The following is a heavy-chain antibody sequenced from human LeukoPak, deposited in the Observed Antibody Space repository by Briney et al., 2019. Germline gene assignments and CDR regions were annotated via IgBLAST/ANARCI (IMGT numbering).Heavy chain of an antibody. CDR3: VRAYYDFWSGPTPYYYYMDV. V-gene: IGHV1-18*01. Sequence: ASVKVSCKASGYTFTSYGISWVRQAPGQGLEWMGWISAYNGNTNYAQKLQGRVTMTTDTSTSTAYMELRSLRSDDTAVYYCVRAYYDFWSGPTPYYYYMDVWGKGTTVTVSS. CDR2: ISAYNGNT. CDR1: GYTFTSYG. D-gene: IGHD3-3*01. J-gene: IGHJ6*03.